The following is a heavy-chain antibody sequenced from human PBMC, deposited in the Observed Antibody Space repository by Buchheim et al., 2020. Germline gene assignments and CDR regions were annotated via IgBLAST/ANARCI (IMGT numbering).Heavy chain of an antibody. CDR2: ITWNSGDM. CDR3: AKGWYSSGPFDN. Sequence: EVQLVESGGGLVATGGSLRLSCVASGFSFDGSVMHWVRQVPGKGLEWVSHITWNSGDMGYAGSVKDRFTISRATAKKALYLQMSRLRPDDTALYYCAKGWYSSGPFDNWGQGTL. D-gene: IGHD6-19*01. CDR1: GFSFDGSV. V-gene: IGHV3-9*01. J-gene: IGHJ4*02.